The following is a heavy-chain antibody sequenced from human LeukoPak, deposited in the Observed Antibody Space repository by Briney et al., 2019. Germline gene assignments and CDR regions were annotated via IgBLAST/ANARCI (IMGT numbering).Heavy chain of an antibody. CDR3: ARDFADSSGY. D-gene: IGHD3-22*01. CDR1: GFTFSSYA. J-gene: IGHJ4*02. V-gene: IGHV3-64*04. CDR2: ISSNGGST. Sequence: PGGSLRLSCSASGFTFSSYAMHWVRQAPGKGLEYVSAISSNGGSTYYADSVKGRFTISRDNSKNTLYLQMNSLRAEDTAVYYCARDFADSSGYWGQGTLVTVSS.